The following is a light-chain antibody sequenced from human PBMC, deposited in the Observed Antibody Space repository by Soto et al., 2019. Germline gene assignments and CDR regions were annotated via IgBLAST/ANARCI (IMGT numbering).Light chain of an antibody. V-gene: IGLV2-14*01. J-gene: IGLJ1*01. Sequence: QSVLTQPASVSGSPGQSITISCTGTSSDVGAYNYVSWYQQHPGKAPKLMIYDVSNRPSGVSNRFSGSKSGNTASLTISGLQAEDEADYYCSSCTSSSTLDVFGTGTKVTVL. CDR3: SSCTSSSTLDV. CDR2: DVS. CDR1: SSDVGAYNY.